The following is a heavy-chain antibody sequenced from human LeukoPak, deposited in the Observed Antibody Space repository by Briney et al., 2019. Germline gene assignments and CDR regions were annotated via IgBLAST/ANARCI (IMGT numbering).Heavy chain of an antibody. CDR3: ASRVVAAADY. CDR2: INHSGST. D-gene: IGHD2-15*01. V-gene: IGHV4-34*01. J-gene: IGHJ4*02. Sequence: SETLSLTGAVYGGSFSGYYWSWIRQPPGKGLEWIGEINHSGSTNYNPSLKSRVTISVDTSKNQYSLKLSSVTAADTAVYYCASRVVAAADYWGRGTLVTVSS. CDR1: GGSFSGYY.